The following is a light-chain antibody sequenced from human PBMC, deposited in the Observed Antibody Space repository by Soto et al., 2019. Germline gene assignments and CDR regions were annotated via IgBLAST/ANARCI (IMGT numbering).Light chain of an antibody. V-gene: IGKV1-12*01. CDR2: AEY. J-gene: IGKJ1*01. Sequence: DVQMTESPCSVSASVGDRVTITCLASEGIASWLAWYQQRPGEDPKILIFAEYNLQTEVPSRFSGSGSGTDFTITIKSMHNEDFETYYCQKTNSFPTTCGKGTKGDIK. CDR1: EGIASW. CDR3: QKTNSFPTT.